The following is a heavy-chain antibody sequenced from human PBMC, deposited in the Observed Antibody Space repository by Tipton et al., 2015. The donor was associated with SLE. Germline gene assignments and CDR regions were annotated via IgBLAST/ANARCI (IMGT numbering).Heavy chain of an antibody. CDR1: GGFLRDYF. CDR2: IDQNGNT. CDR3: ASGTLEWSHEPDY. J-gene: IGHJ4*02. Sequence: AGLVKPSETLSLTCDVYGGFLRDYFWSWIRQPPGEGLEWIGEIDQNGNTNYNPSLKSRVTISVNTSKNQFSLRLSPVTAADTAMFYCASGTLEWSHEPDYWGQGTLVTVSS. D-gene: IGHD3-3*01. V-gene: IGHV4-34*01.